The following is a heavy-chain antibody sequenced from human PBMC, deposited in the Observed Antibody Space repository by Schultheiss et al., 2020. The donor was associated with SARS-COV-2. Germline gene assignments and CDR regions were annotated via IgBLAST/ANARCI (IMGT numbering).Heavy chain of an antibody. CDR1: GFILSTYG. V-gene: IGHV3-30*02. J-gene: IGHJ4*02. CDR3: ARDIFEYNYDSSGPY. Sequence: GASLKISCAASGFILSTYGMHWVRQAPGKGLEWVALIWYDGTNKNYVDSVKGRFTISRDNSKNTLYLQMNSLRPEDTAVYYCARDIFEYNYDSSGPYWGQGTLVTVSS. CDR2: IWYDGTNK. D-gene: IGHD3-22*01.